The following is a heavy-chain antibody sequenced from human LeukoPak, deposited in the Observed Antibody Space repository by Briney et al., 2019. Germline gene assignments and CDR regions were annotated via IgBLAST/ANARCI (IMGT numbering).Heavy chain of an antibody. J-gene: IGHJ4*02. CDR3: ARGNGSGWYYFDY. CDR1: GGSFSGYY. Sequence: PSETLSLTCAVYGGSFSGYYWSWIRQPPGKGLEWIGEINRSGSTNYNPSLKSRVTISVDTSKNQFSLKLSSVTAADTAVYYCARGNGSGWYYFDYWGQGTLVTVSS. V-gene: IGHV4-34*01. D-gene: IGHD6-19*01. CDR2: INRSGST.